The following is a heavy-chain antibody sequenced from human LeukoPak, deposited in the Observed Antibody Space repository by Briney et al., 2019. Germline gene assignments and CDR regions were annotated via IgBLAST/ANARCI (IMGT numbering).Heavy chain of an antibody. D-gene: IGHD2-21*01. CDR3: ARDFVDIVVVIANRFDP. J-gene: IGHJ5*02. V-gene: IGHV1-2*02. Sequence: ASVKVSCKASGYTFTGYHMYWVRQAPGQGLEWMGWINPSSGGTRYAQKFQGRVTMTRDTSISTAYMELSRLRSDDTAVYYCARDFVDIVVVIANRFDPWGQGTLVTVSS. CDR1: GYTFTGYH. CDR2: INPSSGGT.